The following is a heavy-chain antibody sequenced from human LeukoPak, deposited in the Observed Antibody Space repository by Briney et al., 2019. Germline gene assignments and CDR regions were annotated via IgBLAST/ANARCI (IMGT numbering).Heavy chain of an antibody. J-gene: IGHJ5*02. CDR3: ARGLSCSGGSCYSWWFDP. D-gene: IGHD2-15*01. CDR1: GYTFTSYG. V-gene: IGHV1-18*01. CDR2: ISAYNGNT. Sequence: ASVKVSCKASGYTFTSYGISWVRQAPGQGPEWMGWISAYNGNTNYAQKLQGRVTMTTDTSTSTAYMELRSLRSDDTAVYYCARGLSCSGGSCYSWWFDPWGQGTLVTVSS.